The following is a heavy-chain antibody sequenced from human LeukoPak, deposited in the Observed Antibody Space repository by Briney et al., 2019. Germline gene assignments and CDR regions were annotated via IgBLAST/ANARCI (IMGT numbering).Heavy chain of an antibody. CDR3: ARSHSSGWYEGFDI. CDR2: IYYSGST. J-gene: IGHJ3*02. V-gene: IGHV4-59*01. CDR1: GGSISSYY. D-gene: IGHD6-19*01. Sequence: SETLSLTCTVSGGSISSYYWSWIRQPPGKGLEWIGYIYYSGSTNYNPSLKSRVTISVDTSKNQFSLKLSSVTAADTAVYYCARSHSSGWYEGFDIWGQGTMVTVSS.